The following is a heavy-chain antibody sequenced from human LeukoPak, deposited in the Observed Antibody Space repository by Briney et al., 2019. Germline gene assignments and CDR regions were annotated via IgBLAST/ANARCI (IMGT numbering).Heavy chain of an antibody. CDR2: IKQDGSEK. CDR3: ARESVPAAKPAGYSFDY. CDR1: GFTFSSYW. J-gene: IGHJ4*02. V-gene: IGHV3-7*01. D-gene: IGHD2-2*01. Sequence: VGSLRLSCAASGFTFSSYWMSWVRQAPGKGLEWVANIKQDGSEKYYVDSVKGRFTISRDNAKNSLYLQMNSLRAEDTAVYYCARESVPAAKPAGYSFDYWGQGTLVTVSS.